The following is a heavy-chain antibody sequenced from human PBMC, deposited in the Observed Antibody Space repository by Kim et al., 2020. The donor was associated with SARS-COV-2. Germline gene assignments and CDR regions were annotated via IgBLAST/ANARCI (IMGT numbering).Heavy chain of an antibody. CDR3: ARDFLRVGAPHMDV. Sequence: ASVKVSCKASGYTFTSYGISWVRQAPGQGLEWMGWISAYTDNTNYAQKLQGRVTMTTDTSTSTAYMELRSLRSDDTAVYYCARDFLRVGAPHMDVWGQGTTVTVSS. D-gene: IGHD1-26*01. J-gene: IGHJ6*02. CDR2: ISAYTDNT. V-gene: IGHV1-18*01. CDR1: GYTFTSYG.